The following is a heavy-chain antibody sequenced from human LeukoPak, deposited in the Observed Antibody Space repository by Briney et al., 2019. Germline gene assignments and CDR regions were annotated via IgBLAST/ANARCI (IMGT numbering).Heavy chain of an antibody. J-gene: IGHJ5*02. V-gene: IGHV4-59*01. Sequence: PSETLSLTCTVPGGSIRSSHWSWIRQPPGKGLEFIGYIYYSGTSNYNPSLKSRVTMSVDTSNNQFSLKLNSVTAADTAVYYCAKAAGYSTIHWFDPWGQGTLVTVSS. D-gene: IGHD6-13*01. CDR1: GGSIRSSH. CDR3: AKAAGYSTIHWFDP. CDR2: IYYSGTS.